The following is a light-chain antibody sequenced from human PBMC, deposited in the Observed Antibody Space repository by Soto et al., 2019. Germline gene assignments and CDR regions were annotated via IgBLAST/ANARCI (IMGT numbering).Light chain of an antibody. Sequence: EIVLTQSPGTLSLSPGERATLSCRASQSVSSSYLAWYQQKPGQAPRLLIYGASSRAAGIPDRFSGSGSGTDFTLTISRLEPEDFAVYYCQQYGRSPWKFGQGTKVDI. J-gene: IGKJ1*01. V-gene: IGKV3-20*01. CDR1: QSVSSSY. CDR3: QQYGRSPWK. CDR2: GAS.